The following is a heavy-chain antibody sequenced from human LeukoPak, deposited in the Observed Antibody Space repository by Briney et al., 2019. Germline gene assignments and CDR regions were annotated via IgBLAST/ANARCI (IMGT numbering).Heavy chain of an antibody. CDR1: GGSFSDYF. Sequence: SETLSLTCAVYGGSFSDYFWSWIRQSPGKGLEWIGEINHSGSTNYNPSLKSRVTISVDTSKNQFSLKLSSVTAADTAVYYCAGYYGSGSQTFDYWGQGTLVTVSS. V-gene: IGHV4-34*01. CDR3: AGYYGSGSQTFDY. J-gene: IGHJ4*02. CDR2: INHSGST. D-gene: IGHD3-10*01.